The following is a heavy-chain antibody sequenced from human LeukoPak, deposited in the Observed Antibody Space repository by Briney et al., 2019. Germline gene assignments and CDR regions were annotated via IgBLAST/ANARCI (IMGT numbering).Heavy chain of an antibody. CDR3: ATQLITGDGDY. D-gene: IGHD7-27*01. J-gene: IGHJ4*02. V-gene: IGHV3-33*08. CDR2: IWYGGSNK. Sequence: GGSLRLSCAASGFTFSSYGMHWVRQAPGKGLEWVAVIWYGGSNKYYADSVKGRFTISRDNSKNTLYLQMNSLRAEDTAVYYCATQLITGDGDYWGQGTLVTVSS. CDR1: GFTFSSYG.